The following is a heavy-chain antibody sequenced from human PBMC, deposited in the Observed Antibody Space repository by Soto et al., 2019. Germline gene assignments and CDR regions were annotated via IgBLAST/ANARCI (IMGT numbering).Heavy chain of an antibody. Sequence: QVQLVQSGAEVKKPGASVKVSCKASGYTFTNYGISWVRQAPGQGLEWMGWIGAYNGNTNFAQKFQGRVTLTTDTSTTTAYMELRRLTYDDTAVYFCARDRQNCNYWDFWGQGTLVTVSS. CDR1: GYTFTNYG. D-gene: IGHD1-1*01. V-gene: IGHV1-18*01. CDR2: IGAYNGNT. J-gene: IGHJ4*02. CDR3: ARDRQNCNYWDF.